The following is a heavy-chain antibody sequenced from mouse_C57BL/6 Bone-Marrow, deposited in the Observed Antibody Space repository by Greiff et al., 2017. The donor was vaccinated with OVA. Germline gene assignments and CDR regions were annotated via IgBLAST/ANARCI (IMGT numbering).Heavy chain of an antibody. Sequence: QVQLKESGPGILQPSQTLSLTCSFSGFSLSTFGMGVGWIRQPSGKGLEWLAHIWWDDDKYYNPALKSRLTISKDTSKNQVFLKIDNVNTADTATYYGVRIVAYGNYVYGFAYWGQGTLVTVSA. CDR3: VRIVAYGNYVYGFAY. J-gene: IGHJ3*01. CDR1: GFSLSTFGMG. D-gene: IGHD2-1*01. V-gene: IGHV8-8*01. CDR2: IWWDDDK.